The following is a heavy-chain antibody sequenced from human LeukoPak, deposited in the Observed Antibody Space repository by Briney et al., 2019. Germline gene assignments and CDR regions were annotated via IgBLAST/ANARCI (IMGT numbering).Heavy chain of an antibody. J-gene: IGHJ4*02. CDR2: FNPSDGRA. CDR1: GYTFTSYY. V-gene: IGHV1-46*01. D-gene: IGHD4-17*01. Sequence: ASVKVSCKASGYTFTSYYLHWVRQAPGQGLEWMGIFNPSDGRATYTQKFQGRVTVTRDTSTSTVYMDLSSLRSDDTAIYYCARQAVTTGWYSDYWGQGTLVAVSS. CDR3: ARQAVTTGWYSDY.